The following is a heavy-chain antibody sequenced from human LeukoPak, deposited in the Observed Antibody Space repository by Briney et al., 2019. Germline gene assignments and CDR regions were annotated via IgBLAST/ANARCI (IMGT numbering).Heavy chain of an antibody. CDR1: GFTVSSNY. CDR3: ARLGFGESNWFDP. Sequence: SGGSLTLSCAASGFTVSSNYMSWVRQARGEGLEWVSLIYSGGSTYYADSVKGRFTISRDNSKNTLYLQMNSLRAEDTAVYYCARLGFGESNWFDPWGQGTVVTVSS. V-gene: IGHV3-66*04. D-gene: IGHD3-10*01. CDR2: IYSGGST. J-gene: IGHJ5*02.